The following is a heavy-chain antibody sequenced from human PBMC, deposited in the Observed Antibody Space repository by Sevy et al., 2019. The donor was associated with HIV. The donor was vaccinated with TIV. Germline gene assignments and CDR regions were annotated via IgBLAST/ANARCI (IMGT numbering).Heavy chain of an antibody. CDR3: ARDFPPSATTVAHFDY. V-gene: IGHV3-48*03. D-gene: IGHD4-17*01. CDR2: ISNSGTTI. CDR1: GFTFRSYE. J-gene: IGHJ4*02. Sequence: GGSLRLSCAASGFTFRSYEMNWVRQAPGKGLEWVSYISNSGTTISYSDSVRDRFSISRDNARNSLYLQMNSLRAEDTAVYYCARDFPPSATTVAHFDYWGQGTLVTVSS.